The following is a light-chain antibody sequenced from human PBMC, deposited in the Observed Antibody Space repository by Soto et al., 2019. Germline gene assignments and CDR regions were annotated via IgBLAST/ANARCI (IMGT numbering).Light chain of an antibody. CDR1: QSVSAN. Sequence: EIVMTQSPATLSVSPGERATLSCRASQSVSANLAWYQQKPGQAPRLLIYGASTRATGIPARFSGSGSGTEFTLTISSLQSEDFAVYYCHQYNNWPPITFDQGTRLEIK. CDR3: HQYNNWPPIT. J-gene: IGKJ5*01. V-gene: IGKV3D-15*01. CDR2: GAS.